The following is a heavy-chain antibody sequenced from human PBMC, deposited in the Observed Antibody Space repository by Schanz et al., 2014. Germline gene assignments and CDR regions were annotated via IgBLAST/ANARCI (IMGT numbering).Heavy chain of an antibody. J-gene: IGHJ2*01. CDR1: GFTFSSHW. CDR2: IWYDGSNK. Sequence: VHLVESGGGLVQPGGSLRLSCAASGFTFSSHWMHWVRQAPGKGLEWVAVIWYDGSNKYYADSVKGRFTISRDNSKNTLFLQMNSLRAEDTAVYFCAKDLGVDCGDGCFNWYFDLWGRGTLVTVSS. D-gene: IGHD2-21*02. CDR3: AKDLGVDCGDGCFNWYFDL. V-gene: IGHV3-33*06.